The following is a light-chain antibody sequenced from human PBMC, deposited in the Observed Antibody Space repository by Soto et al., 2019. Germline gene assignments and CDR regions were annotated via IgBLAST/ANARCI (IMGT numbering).Light chain of an antibody. CDR2: EVS. J-gene: IGLJ1*01. CDR1: SRDVGGYNY. Sequence: QSVLTQPASVSGSPGQSITISCTGTSRDVGGYNYVCWYQQHPGKAPKLMIYEVSNRPSGVSNRFSGSKSGNTASLTISGLQAEDEADYYCSSYTSSSTLGVFGTGTKVTVL. V-gene: IGLV2-14*01. CDR3: SSYTSSSTLGV.